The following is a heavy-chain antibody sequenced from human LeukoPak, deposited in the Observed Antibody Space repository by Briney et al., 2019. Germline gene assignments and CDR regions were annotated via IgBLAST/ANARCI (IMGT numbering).Heavy chain of an antibody. CDR1: GFTFSSYW. Sequence: GGSLRLSCAASGFTFSSYWMSWVRQAPGKGLEWVANIKQDGSEKYYVDSVKGRFTISRDNAKNSLYLQMNSLRSEDTAVYYCARPSVTRSFDYWGQGTLVTVSS. D-gene: IGHD4-17*01. J-gene: IGHJ4*02. CDR3: ARPSVTRSFDY. CDR2: IKQDGSEK. V-gene: IGHV3-7*03.